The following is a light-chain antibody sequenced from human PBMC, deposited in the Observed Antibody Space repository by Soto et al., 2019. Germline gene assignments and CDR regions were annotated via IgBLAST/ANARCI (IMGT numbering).Light chain of an antibody. V-gene: IGLV2-23*02. CDR1: SSDVGSYNL. CDR2: EVS. CDR3: CSYAGTNSLL. J-gene: IGLJ2*01. Sequence: QSVLTQPASVSGSPGPSITISCTGTSSDVGSYNLVSWYQQHPGKAPKLMIYEVSKRPSGVSNRVSGSKSGNTASLTISGLQAEDEADYYCCSYAGTNSLLFGGGTKLTVL.